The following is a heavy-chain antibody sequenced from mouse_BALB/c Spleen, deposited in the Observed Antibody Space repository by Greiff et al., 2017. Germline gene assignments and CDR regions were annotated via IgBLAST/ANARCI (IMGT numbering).Heavy chain of an antibody. J-gene: IGHJ2*01. D-gene: IGHD1-1*01. CDR3: ARSGYGSSYAGDYFDY. CDR2: ISSGGGNT. Sequence: EVKVEESGGGLVQPGGSLKLSCAASGFTFSSYTMSWVRQIPEKRLEWVATISSGGGNTYYPDSVKGRFTISRDNAKNNLYLQMSSLRSEDTALYYCARSGYGSSYAGDYFDYWGQGTTLTVSS. V-gene: IGHV5-9*03. CDR1: GFTFSSYT.